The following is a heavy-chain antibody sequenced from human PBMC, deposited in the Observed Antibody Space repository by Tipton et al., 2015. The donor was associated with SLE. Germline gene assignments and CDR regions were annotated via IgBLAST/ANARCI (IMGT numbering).Heavy chain of an antibody. V-gene: IGHV4-61*09. J-gene: IGHJ3*02. CDR2: IYTSGST. CDR3: ARGSGGTYCDAFDI. D-gene: IGHD1-26*01. Sequence: TLSLTCTVSGGSISSGSYCWSWIRQPAGKGLEWIGYIYTSGSTKYNPSLKSRGTISVDKSNNQFSLRLSSVTAADTAVYYCARGSGGTYCDAFDIWGQGTLVTVSS. CDR1: GGSISSGSYC.